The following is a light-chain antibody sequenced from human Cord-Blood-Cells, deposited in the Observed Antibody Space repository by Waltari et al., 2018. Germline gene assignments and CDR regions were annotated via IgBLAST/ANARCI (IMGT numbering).Light chain of an antibody. CDR3: QQYGSSPPTS. CDR1: QSVSSSY. Sequence: EIVLTQSPGTLSLSPGERATLSCRASQSVSSSYLAWYQQKPGQAPRLLICGASSRATGIPDRFSGSGSVTDFTLTISRLEPEDCAVYYCQQYGSSPPTSFGQGTKLEIK. J-gene: IGKJ2*03. CDR2: GAS. V-gene: IGKV3-20*01.